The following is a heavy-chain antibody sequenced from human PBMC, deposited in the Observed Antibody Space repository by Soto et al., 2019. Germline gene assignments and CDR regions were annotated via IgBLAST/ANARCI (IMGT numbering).Heavy chain of an antibody. D-gene: IGHD3-9*01. V-gene: IGHV4-59*01. Sequence: SETLSLTCTVSGGSISSYYWSWIRQPPGKGLEWIGYIYYSGSTNYNPSLKSRVTISVDTSKNQFSLKLSSVTAADTAVYYCARTARYFDSPNHYYYGMDVWGQGTTVTVSS. CDR2: IYYSGST. CDR3: ARTARYFDSPNHYYYGMDV. J-gene: IGHJ6*02. CDR1: GGSISSYY.